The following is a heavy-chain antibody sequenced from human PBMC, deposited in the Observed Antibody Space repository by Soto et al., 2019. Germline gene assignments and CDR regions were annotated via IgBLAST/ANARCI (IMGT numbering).Heavy chain of an antibody. V-gene: IGHV5-51*01. D-gene: IGHD3-22*01. J-gene: IGHJ5*02. CDR3: ARHPGGYYYDTSGWFDP. Sequence: GESLKISCNGSGYSFTSYWIGWVRQMPGKGLEWMGTIYPGDSDTRYSPSFQGQVTISADKSISTAYLQWSSLKASDTAMYYCARHPGGYYYDTSGWFDPWGQGTLVTVSS. CDR2: IYPGDSDT. CDR1: GYSFTSYW.